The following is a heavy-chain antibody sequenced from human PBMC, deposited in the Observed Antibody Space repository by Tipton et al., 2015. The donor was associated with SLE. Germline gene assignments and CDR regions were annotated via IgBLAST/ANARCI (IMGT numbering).Heavy chain of an antibody. J-gene: IGHJ6*03. CDR2: ISTYNGNT. V-gene: IGHV1-18*01. D-gene: IGHD2-2*01. CDR1: GYTFTTYG. CDR3: AREGEIVVPLRAYYYLDV. Sequence: QVQLVQSGVEVKKPGASVRVSCKASGYTFTTYGISWVRQAPGQGLEWMGWISTYNGNTNYAQKLQGRVTMTSDTSTSTAYMELRSLRSDDTAIYYCAREGEIVVPLRAYYYLDVWGKGTTVTVSS.